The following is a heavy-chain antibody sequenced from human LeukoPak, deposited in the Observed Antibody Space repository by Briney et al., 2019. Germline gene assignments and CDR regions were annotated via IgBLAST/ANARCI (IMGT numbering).Heavy chain of an antibody. CDR3: ARRGGSGRAFDY. Sequence: SETLSLTCSVSGASISGGTYYWGWIRRPPGKGLEWIGSIYYTGSTYDNPSLKSRVTISVDTSKNQFSLKLGSVTAADTAVYYCARRGGSGRAFDYWGQGTLVTVSS. CDR1: GASISGGTYY. J-gene: IGHJ4*02. CDR2: IYYTGST. D-gene: IGHD1-26*01. V-gene: IGHV4-39*01.